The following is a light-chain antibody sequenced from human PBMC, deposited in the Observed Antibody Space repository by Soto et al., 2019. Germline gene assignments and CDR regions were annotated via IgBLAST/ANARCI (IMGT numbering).Light chain of an antibody. CDR1: QRVSSSS. V-gene: IGKV3-20*01. CDR3: QQCGSRLYS. Sequence: EIVLTQSPGALSLSPGDRATLSCRARQRVSSSSLAWYQQKPGQAPRLLIYGAYHRATGIPDRLSGSGYGTDFTLTISSLEPEGLAVYYCQQCGSRLYSFDQGTKRESK. CDR2: GAY. J-gene: IGKJ2*01.